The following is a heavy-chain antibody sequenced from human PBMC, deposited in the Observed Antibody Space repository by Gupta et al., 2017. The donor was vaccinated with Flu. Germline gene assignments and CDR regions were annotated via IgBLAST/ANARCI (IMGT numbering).Heavy chain of an antibody. V-gene: IGHV3-15*01. Sequence: EVQLVESGGGLVKPGESLRLSCTVSGLTFTNAWMTWVRQAPGRGLEWVGRIKSNPDGGTSDYARPVKGRFRISRDDSKNILYLQMDSLKTGDTAVYHCTTDTSGGYAYDVWGQGTLVTVSS. J-gene: IGHJ3*01. CDR2: IKSNPDGGTS. CDR3: TTDTSGGYAYDV. D-gene: IGHD1-26*01. CDR1: GLTFTNAW.